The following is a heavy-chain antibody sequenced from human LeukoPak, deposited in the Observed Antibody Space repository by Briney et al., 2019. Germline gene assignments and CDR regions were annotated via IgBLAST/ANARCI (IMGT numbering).Heavy chain of an antibody. V-gene: IGHV3-53*01. J-gene: IGHJ4*02. D-gene: IGHD3-16*01. CDR2: IYSGGST. Sequence: GGSLRLSCAVSGFTVSSNFMSWVRQAPGKGLEWVSVIYSGGSTYYTDSVKGRFTISRDNSKNMLYLQMNSLRAEDTAVYYCAREPGTDYRKYYFDYWGQGTLVTVSS. CDR1: GFTVSSNF. CDR3: AREPGTDYRKYYFDY.